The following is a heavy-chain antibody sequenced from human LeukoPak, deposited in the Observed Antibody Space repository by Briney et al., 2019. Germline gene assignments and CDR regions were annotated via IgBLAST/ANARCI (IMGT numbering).Heavy chain of an antibody. D-gene: IGHD1-26*01. Sequence: SETLSLTCAVSGYSITSSSWWGWIRQPPGKGLEWIGYIYYSGSTNYNPSLKSRVTISVDTSKNQFSLKLSSVTAADTAVYYCARQYSGSFDYWGQGTLVTVSS. J-gene: IGHJ4*02. CDR1: GYSITSSSW. CDR2: IYYSGST. CDR3: ARQYSGSFDY. V-gene: IGHV4-28*01.